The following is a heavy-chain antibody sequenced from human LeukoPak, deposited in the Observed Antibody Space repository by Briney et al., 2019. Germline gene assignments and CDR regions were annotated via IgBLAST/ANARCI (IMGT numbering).Heavy chain of an antibody. CDR3: AKGRVTVVITGIDY. Sequence: GGSLRLSCAASGFTFSSSAMSWVRQVPGKGLEWVSGISGSGGSTYYADSVKGRFTISRGNSKNTLYLQMNSLRAEDTAVYYCAKGRVTVVITGIDYLGQGTLVTVSS. CDR1: GFTFSSSA. CDR2: ISGSGGST. D-gene: IGHD3-22*01. V-gene: IGHV3-23*01. J-gene: IGHJ4*02.